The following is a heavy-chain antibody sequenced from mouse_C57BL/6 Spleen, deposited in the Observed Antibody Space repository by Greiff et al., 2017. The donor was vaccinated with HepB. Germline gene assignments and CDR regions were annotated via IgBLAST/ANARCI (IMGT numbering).Heavy chain of an antibody. D-gene: IGHD1-1*01. Sequence: QVQLKQSGPELVKPGASVKISCKASGYAFSSSWMNWVKQRPGKGLEWIGRIYPGDGDTNYNGKFKGKATLTADKSSSTAYMQLSSLTSEDSSVYFCARGRYVSSLYYAMDYWGQGTSVTVSS. CDR3: ARGRYVSSLYYAMDY. CDR2: IYPGDGDT. CDR1: GYAFSSSW. J-gene: IGHJ4*01. V-gene: IGHV1-82*01.